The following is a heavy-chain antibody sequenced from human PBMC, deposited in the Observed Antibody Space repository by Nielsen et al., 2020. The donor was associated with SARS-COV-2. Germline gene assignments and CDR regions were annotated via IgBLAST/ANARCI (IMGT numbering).Heavy chain of an antibody. J-gene: IGHJ4*02. D-gene: IGHD1-1*01. V-gene: IGHV5-51*01. CDR2: IYPTDSDV. CDR1: SFRFTNDWRGWGYW. CDR3: ARAPTGTSNPYHFDH. Sequence: GGSLRLSCKTSSFRFTNDWRGWGYWIGWVRQMPGKGLEWMGIIYPTDSDVRYSPSYQGQVSISADTSTSTAYLQWRSLRSSDTGIYYCARAPTGTSNPYHFDHWGQGTLVTVSS.